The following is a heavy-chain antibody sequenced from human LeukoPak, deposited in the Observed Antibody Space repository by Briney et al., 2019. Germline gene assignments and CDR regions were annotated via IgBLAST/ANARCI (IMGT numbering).Heavy chain of an antibody. J-gene: IGHJ4*02. Sequence: PGGSLRLSCAASGFTFSTYWMNWVRQAPGKGLEWVANIKYDGSEKYYVDSVKGRFTISRDNAENSLHLQMNSLRAEDTAVYYCARESTEIVLMVYAEEEGFDYWGQGTLVTVSS. CDR1: GFTFSTYW. V-gene: IGHV3-7*01. D-gene: IGHD2-8*01. CDR2: IKYDGSEK. CDR3: ARESTEIVLMVYAEEEGFDY.